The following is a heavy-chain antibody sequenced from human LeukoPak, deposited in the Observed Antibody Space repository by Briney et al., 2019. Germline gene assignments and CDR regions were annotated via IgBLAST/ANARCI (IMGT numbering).Heavy chain of an antibody. V-gene: IGHV1-8*01. D-gene: IGHD6-13*01. J-gene: IGHJ4*02. CDR1: GYTFTRYD. Sequence: SVPVSCKASGYTFTRYDIKWVRQATGQGLEWVGWMNPISGNTGYAQKVQGRVTMTRNTSISTAYMELSSLRSEDTAVYYCARGLSSSWYRIGYWGQGTLVTVSS. CDR3: ARGLSSSWYRIGY. CDR2: MNPISGNT.